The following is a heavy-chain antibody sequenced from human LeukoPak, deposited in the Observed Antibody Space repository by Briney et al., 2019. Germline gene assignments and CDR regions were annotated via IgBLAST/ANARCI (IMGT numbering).Heavy chain of an antibody. CDR2: ISGSGGST. CDR1: GFTFSSYS. D-gene: IGHD5-24*01. V-gene: IGHV3-23*01. Sequence: PGGSLRLSCAASGFTFSSYSMNWVRQAPGKGLEWVSAISGSGGSTYYADSVKGRFTISRDNSKNTLYLQMNSLRAEDTAVYYCAKGRDGYSQFDYWGQGTLVTVSS. J-gene: IGHJ4*02. CDR3: AKGRDGYSQFDY.